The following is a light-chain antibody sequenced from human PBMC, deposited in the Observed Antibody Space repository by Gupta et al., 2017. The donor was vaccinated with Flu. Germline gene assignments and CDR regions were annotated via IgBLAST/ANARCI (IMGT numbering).Light chain of an antibody. J-gene: IGLJ2*01. CDR3: QVGGSNNDPGV. Sequence: SYVLPQPPSASVAPGQTARITCGGNNIGSKSVHLYQQKPGQAPVLVVHDDSDRPSGIPERFSGSNSGKTANLNSNRVEAGDGADYYGQVGGSNNDPGVFGGGAKLTVL. CDR1: NIGSKS. V-gene: IGLV3-21*02. CDR2: DDS.